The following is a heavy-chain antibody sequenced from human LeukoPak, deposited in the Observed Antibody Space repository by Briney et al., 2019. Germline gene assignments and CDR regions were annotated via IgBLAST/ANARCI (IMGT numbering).Heavy chain of an antibody. D-gene: IGHD3/OR15-3a*01. Sequence: PGGSLRLSCAASGFTFSIYSMNSVRQAPGKWLECVSSISRSRSSYIYYVDSVKGRFTISRDNAKNSLYLQMNSLRAEDTAVYYCARDKGNYDFVRRKNYYYMDVWGKGTTVTITS. CDR3: ARDKGNYDFVRRKNYYYMDV. J-gene: IGHJ6*03. CDR1: GFTFSIYS. CDR2: ISRSRSSYI. V-gene: IGHV3-21*01.